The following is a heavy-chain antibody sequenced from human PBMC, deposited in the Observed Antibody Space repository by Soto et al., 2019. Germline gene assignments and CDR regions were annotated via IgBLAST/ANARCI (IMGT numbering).Heavy chain of an antibody. CDR1: GVSISSYY. D-gene: IGHD2-2*01. CDR3: ANSLGYCTTTICGVDY. Sequence: PSETLSLTCTVSGVSISSYYWSWIRQPPGKGLEWIGYVFYTGTTNYNPSLKSRVTISIDMSKSQISLNLTSVTAADTAVYYCANSLGYCTTTICGVDYWGQGTLVTVSS. CDR2: VFYTGTT. V-gene: IGHV4-59*08. J-gene: IGHJ4*02.